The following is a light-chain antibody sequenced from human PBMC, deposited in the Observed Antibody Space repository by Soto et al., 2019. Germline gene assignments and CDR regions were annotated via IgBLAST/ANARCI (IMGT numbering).Light chain of an antibody. CDR2: EVS. J-gene: IGLJ1*01. CDR1: SSDGGGYNY. Sequence: QSVLTQPASVSGSPGQSITISCTGTSSDGGGYNYVSWYQQHAGKAPKFMIYEVSNRPSAVSNRFSGSKSGNTASLTISGLQAEDEADYYCSSYTSASSFYVFGTGTKVTVL. V-gene: IGLV2-14*01. CDR3: SSYTSASSFYV.